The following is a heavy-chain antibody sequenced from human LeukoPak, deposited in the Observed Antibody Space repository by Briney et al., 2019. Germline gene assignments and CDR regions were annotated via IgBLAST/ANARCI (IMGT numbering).Heavy chain of an antibody. D-gene: IGHD1-26*01. J-gene: IGHJ4*02. CDR1: GGSISSGSYY. CDR3: AREVGAGSLV. Sequence: SETLSLTCTVSGGSISSGSYYWSWIRQPAGKGLEWIGRIYTSGSTNYNPSLKSRVTISVDTSKNQFSLKLSSVTAADTAVYYCAREVGAGSLVWGQGTLVTVSS. CDR2: IYTSGST. V-gene: IGHV4-61*02.